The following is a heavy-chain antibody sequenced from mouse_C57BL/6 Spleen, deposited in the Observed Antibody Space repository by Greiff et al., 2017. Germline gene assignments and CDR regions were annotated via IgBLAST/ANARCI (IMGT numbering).Heavy chain of an antibody. V-gene: IGHV1-81*01. CDR3: ARLWGNYAMDY. CDR1: GYTFTSYG. Sequence: VQLQESGAELARPGASVKLSCKASGYTFTSYGISWVKQRTGQGLEWIGEIYPRSGNTYYNEKFKGKATLTADKSSSTAYMELRSLTSEDSAVYFCARLWGNYAMDYWGQGTSVTVSS. CDR2: IYPRSGNT. J-gene: IGHJ4*01.